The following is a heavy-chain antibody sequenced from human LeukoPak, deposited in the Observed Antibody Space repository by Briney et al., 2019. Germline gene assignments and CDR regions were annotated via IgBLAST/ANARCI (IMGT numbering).Heavy chain of an antibody. CDR3: AELGITMIGGV. D-gene: IGHD3-10*02. Sequence: GGSLRLSCAASGFTFDDYAMHWVRQAPGKGLEWVAYISGRTSTIYYADSVYGRFTISRDNAKNSLYLQMNSLRAEDTAVYYCAELGITMIGGVWGKGTTVTISS. J-gene: IGHJ6*04. CDR1: GFTFDDYA. CDR2: ISGRTSTI. V-gene: IGHV3-48*01.